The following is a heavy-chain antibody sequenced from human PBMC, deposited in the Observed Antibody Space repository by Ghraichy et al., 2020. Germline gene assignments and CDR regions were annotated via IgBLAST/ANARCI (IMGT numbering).Heavy chain of an antibody. V-gene: IGHV4-34*01. D-gene: IGHD6-13*01. CDR1: GGSFSNNY. Sequence: SETLSLTCAVSGGSFSNNYWTWIRQTPGKGMEWIGEIYHDGATHYNPALKSRVTISVDTSKIQFSLNLTSVTPAATGVYYCAGQSRMGSGWYGWFDPWGQGILVTVSS. CDR3: AGQSRMGSGWYGWFDP. CDR2: IYHDGAT. J-gene: IGHJ5*02.